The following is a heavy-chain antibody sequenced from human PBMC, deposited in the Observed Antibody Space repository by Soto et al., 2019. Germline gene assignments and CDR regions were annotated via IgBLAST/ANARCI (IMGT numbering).Heavy chain of an antibody. Sequence: ASVKVSCKASGYTVTSYAMHWVRQAPGQSLEWMGWINAGNGNTKYSQKFQGRVTITRDTSASTAYMELSSLRSEDTAVYYCASQDYYDSSGYYSFDYWGQGTLVTVSS. V-gene: IGHV1-3*01. D-gene: IGHD3-22*01. J-gene: IGHJ4*02. CDR2: INAGNGNT. CDR3: ASQDYYDSSGYYSFDY. CDR1: GYTVTSYA.